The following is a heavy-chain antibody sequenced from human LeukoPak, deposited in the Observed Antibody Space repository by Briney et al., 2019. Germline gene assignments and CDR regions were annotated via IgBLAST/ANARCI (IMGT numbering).Heavy chain of an antibody. CDR1: GFTFSSYA. V-gene: IGHV3-23*01. D-gene: IGHD1-7*01. J-gene: IGHJ5*02. CDR2: ISGSGGST. CDR3: AKCPLKTGTTSWFDP. Sequence: PGGSLRLSCAASGFTFSSYAMSWVRQAPGKGLEWVSAISGSGGSTYYADSVKGRFTISRDNSKNTLNLQMNSMRAEDTAVYYCAKCPLKTGTTSWFDPWGQGTLVTVSS.